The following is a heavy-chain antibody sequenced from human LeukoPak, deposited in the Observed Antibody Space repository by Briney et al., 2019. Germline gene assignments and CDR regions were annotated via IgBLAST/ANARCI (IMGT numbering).Heavy chain of an antibody. D-gene: IGHD2-2*01. CDR3: TRGLRCSSHGCYAGY. Sequence: SETLSLTCTVSGGSITDYYWSWIRQPAGEGLEWIGRIYSTGGTHYNPSFKNRVIMSVDTSRNQFSLKLTSVTAADTAVYYCTRGLRCSSHGCYAGYWGQGTLDTVSS. CDR2: IYSTGGT. CDR1: GGSITDYY. J-gene: IGHJ4*02. V-gene: IGHV4-4*07.